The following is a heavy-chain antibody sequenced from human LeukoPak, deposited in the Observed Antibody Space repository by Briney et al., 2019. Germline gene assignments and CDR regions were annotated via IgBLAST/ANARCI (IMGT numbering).Heavy chain of an antibody. J-gene: IGHJ3*02. CDR1: GGSFSGYY. CDR2: INHSGST. Sequence: PSETLSLTCAVYGGSFSGYYWSWIRQPPGKGLEWIGEINHSGSTNYNPSLKSRVTISVDTSKNQFSLKLSSVTAADTAVYYCASTNYYDSSGYYTPPYFAFDIWGQGTMVTVSS. V-gene: IGHV4-34*01. CDR3: ASTNYYDSSGYYTPPYFAFDI. D-gene: IGHD3-22*01.